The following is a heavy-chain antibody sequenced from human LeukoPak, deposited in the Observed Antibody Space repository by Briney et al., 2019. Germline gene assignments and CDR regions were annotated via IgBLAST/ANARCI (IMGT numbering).Heavy chain of an antibody. Sequence: GGSLRLSCAASGFTFSSYAMSWVHQAPGKGLEWVSAISGSGGSTYYADSVKGRFTISRDNSKNTLYLQMNSLRAEDTAVYYCAKVGEQWLIRRGDAFDIWGQGTMVTVSS. J-gene: IGHJ3*02. V-gene: IGHV3-23*01. D-gene: IGHD6-19*01. CDR2: ISGSGGST. CDR1: GFTFSSYA. CDR3: AKVGEQWLIRRGDAFDI.